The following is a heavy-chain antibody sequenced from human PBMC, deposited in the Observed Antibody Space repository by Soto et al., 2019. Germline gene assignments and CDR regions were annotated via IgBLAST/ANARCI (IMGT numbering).Heavy chain of an antibody. J-gene: IGHJ4*02. CDR3: ARGILRYFDWFDY. Sequence: SETLSLTCAVSGGSISSGGYSWSWIRQPPGKGLEWIGYIYHSGSTYYNPSLKSRVTISVDRSKNQFSLKLSSVTAADTAVYYCARGILRYFDWFDYWGQGTLVTVSS. CDR2: IYHSGST. V-gene: IGHV4-30-2*01. CDR1: GGSISSGGYS. D-gene: IGHD3-9*01.